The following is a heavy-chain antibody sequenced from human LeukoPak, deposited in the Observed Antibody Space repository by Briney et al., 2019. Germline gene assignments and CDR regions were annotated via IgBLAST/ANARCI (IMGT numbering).Heavy chain of an antibody. V-gene: IGHV3-7*01. CDR3: ARDKRHANYYYYYYMDV. D-gene: IGHD5-24*01. CDR1: GFTFSTNS. J-gene: IGHJ6*03. Sequence: PGGSLRLSCAASGFTFSTNSMNWVRQAPGKGLEWVANIKQDGSEKYYVDSVKGRFTISRDNAKNSLYLQMNSLRAEDTAVYYCARDKRHANYYYYYYMDVWGKGTTVTVSS. CDR2: IKQDGSEK.